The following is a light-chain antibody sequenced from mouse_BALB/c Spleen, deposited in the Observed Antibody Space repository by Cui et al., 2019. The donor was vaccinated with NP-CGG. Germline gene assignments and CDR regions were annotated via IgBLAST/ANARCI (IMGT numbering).Light chain of an antibody. Sequence: QAFVTQESALTTSPGETVTLTCRSSIGAVTTSNYANWVQEKPDHLFTGLIGGTNNRAPGVPARFSGSLIGDKAALTITGAQTEDEAIYFCALWYSNHWVFGGGTNLTVL. CDR2: GTN. CDR3: ALWYSNHWV. J-gene: IGLJ1*01. V-gene: IGLV1*01. CDR1: IGAVTTSNY.